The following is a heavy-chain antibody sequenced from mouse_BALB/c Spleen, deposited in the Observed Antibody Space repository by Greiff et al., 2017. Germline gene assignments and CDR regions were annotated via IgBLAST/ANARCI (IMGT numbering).Heavy chain of an antibody. J-gene: IGHJ2*01. D-gene: IGHD1-1*01. V-gene: IGHV5-9-4*01. CDR2: ISSGGSYT. Sequence: EVMLVESGGGLVKPGESLKLSCAASGFTFSSYAMSWVRQSPEKRLEWVAEISSGGSYTYYPDTVTGRFTISRDNAKNTLYLEMSSLRSEDTAMYYCARDAYGSSYDYWGQGTTLTVSS. CDR1: GFTFSSYA. CDR3: ARDAYGSSYDY.